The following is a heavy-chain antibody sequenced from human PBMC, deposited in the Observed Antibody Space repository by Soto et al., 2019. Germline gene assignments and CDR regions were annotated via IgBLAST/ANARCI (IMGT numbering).Heavy chain of an antibody. D-gene: IGHD3-10*02. Sequence: ASVKVSCKASGYTFTGYYMHWVRQAPGQGLGWMGWINPNSGGTNYAQKFQGRVTMTRDTSISTAYMELSRLRSDDTAVYYCAGDPLSSFAMDVWGQGTTVTVSS. J-gene: IGHJ6*02. CDR2: INPNSGGT. CDR3: AGDPLSSFAMDV. CDR1: GYTFTGYY. V-gene: IGHV1-2*02.